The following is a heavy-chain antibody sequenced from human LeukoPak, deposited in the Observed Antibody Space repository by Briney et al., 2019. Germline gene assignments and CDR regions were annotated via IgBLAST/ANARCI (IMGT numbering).Heavy chain of an antibody. CDR3: ARGLMDIVVVVAATEFNWFDP. V-gene: IGHV1-8*01. Sequence: ASVKVSCSASGSTFTSYDINWVRQATGQGLEWMGWMNTHSGNTGCAQKFQGRVTMTRNTSISTAYMELSSLRSEDTAVYYCARGLMDIVVVVAATEFNWFDPWGQGTLVTVSS. CDR2: MNTHSGNT. D-gene: IGHD2-15*01. CDR1: GSTFTSYD. J-gene: IGHJ5*02.